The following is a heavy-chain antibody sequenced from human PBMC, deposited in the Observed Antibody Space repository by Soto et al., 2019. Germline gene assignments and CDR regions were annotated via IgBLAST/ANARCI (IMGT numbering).Heavy chain of an antibody. CDR1: GGSVSSGSYY. Sequence: PSETLSLTCTVSGGSVSSGSYYWSWVRRPPGKGLEWIGHIYYSGSTNYNPSLKSRVTISVDTSKNQFSLKLSSVTAADTAVYYCARDSYDSSGYFPTNWFDPWGQGTLVTVSS. V-gene: IGHV4-61*01. D-gene: IGHD3-22*01. CDR3: ARDSYDSSGYFPTNWFDP. J-gene: IGHJ5*02. CDR2: IYYSGST.